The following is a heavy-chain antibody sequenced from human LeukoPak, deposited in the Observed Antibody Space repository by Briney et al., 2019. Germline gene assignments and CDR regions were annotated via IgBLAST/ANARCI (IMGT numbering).Heavy chain of an antibody. CDR2: ISYDGSNK. D-gene: IGHD6-19*01. Sequence: GGSLRLSCAASGFTFSSYAMHWVRQAPGKGLEWVAVISYDGSNKYYADSVKGRFTISRDNSKNTLYLQMNSLRAEDTAVYYCARGGAVAGKLDYWGQGTLVTVSS. V-gene: IGHV3-30-3*01. CDR3: ARGGAVAGKLDY. J-gene: IGHJ4*02. CDR1: GFTFSSYA.